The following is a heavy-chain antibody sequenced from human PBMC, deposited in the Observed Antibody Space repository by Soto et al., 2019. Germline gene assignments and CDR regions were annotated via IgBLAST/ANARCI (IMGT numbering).Heavy chain of an antibody. Sequence: QVRLQASGPGLVKPSGTLSLTCAVSGGAIYTDDWWTWVRQTPGKGLEGIGEVHQFVGTNYNPSLRSRVTISIDKSKNQFSLELTSVTAADTAVYYWANWGGLNFPRLYWGPGTLVTVSS. D-gene: IGHD3-16*01. CDR3: ANWGGLNFPRLY. CDR2: VHQFVGT. V-gene: IGHV4-4*02. J-gene: IGHJ4*02. CDR1: GGAIYTDDW.